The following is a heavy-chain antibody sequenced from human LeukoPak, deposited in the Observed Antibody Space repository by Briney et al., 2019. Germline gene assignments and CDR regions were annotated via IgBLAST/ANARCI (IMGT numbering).Heavy chain of an antibody. CDR3: ARGPYGDHNFDY. Sequence: GGSLRLSCAASGFTFSSYSMNWVRQAPGKGLVWVSRINSDGSSTSYADSVKGRFTISRDNAKNTLYLQMNSLRAEDTAVYYCARGPYGDHNFDYWGQGTLVTVSS. D-gene: IGHD4-17*01. CDR1: GFTFSSYS. V-gene: IGHV3-74*01. J-gene: IGHJ4*02. CDR2: INSDGSST.